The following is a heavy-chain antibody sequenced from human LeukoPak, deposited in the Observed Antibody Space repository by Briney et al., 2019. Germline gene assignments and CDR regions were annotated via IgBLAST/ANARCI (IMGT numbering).Heavy chain of an antibody. J-gene: IGHJ4*02. Sequence: SETLSLTCAVSGGSISSSNWWSWVRQPPGKGLEWIGYIYYSGSTNYNPSLKSRVTISVDTSKNQFSLKLSSVTAADTAVYYCARQRRGYSGYDDFEYLGYWGQGTLVTVSS. CDR3: ARQRRGYSGYDDFEYLGY. CDR2: IYYSGST. CDR1: GGSISSSNW. D-gene: IGHD5-12*01. V-gene: IGHV4-4*02.